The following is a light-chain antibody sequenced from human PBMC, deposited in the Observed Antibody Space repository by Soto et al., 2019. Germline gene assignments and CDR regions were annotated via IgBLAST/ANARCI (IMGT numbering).Light chain of an antibody. Sequence: DIQMTQSPSSVSAFVGDRVTITCRASQRISTWLAWYQQKPGKAPKLLMYATSNLQSGVPSRFSGSGSGTDFTLIISSLQPEDCATYCCQQADDLPLTFGGGTRVELK. CDR2: ATS. V-gene: IGKV1-12*01. CDR1: QRISTW. CDR3: QQADDLPLT. J-gene: IGKJ4*01.